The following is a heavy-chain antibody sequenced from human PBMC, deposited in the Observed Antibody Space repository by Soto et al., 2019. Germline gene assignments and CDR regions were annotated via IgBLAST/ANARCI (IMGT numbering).Heavy chain of an antibody. D-gene: IGHD6-13*01. CDR2: FYSGST. J-gene: IGHJ5*02. CDR1: GASINSRSSY. V-gene: IGHV4-39*01. Sequence: PSETLSLTCIVSGASINSRSSYWGWIRQPPGKGLEWVGTFYSGSTYNNPSLKSRVTISVDTSKNQFSLKLSSVAAEDTAIYYCATTRGIAVGGSFDHWGQGTLVTVS. CDR3: ATTRGIAVGGSFDH.